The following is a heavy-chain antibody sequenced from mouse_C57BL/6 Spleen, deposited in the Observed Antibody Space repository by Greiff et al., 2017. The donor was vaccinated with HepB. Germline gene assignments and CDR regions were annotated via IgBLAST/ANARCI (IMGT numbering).Heavy chain of an antibody. CDR2: INPNNGGT. J-gene: IGHJ2*01. V-gene: IGHV1-26*01. Sequence: EVQLQQSGPELVKPGASVKISCKASGYTFTDYYMNWVKQSHGKSLEWIGDINPNNGGTSYNQKFKGKATLTVDKSSSTAYMELRSLTSEDSAVYYCARSPSTVVATGYFDYWGQGTTLTVSS. CDR1: GYTFTDYY. CDR3: ARSPSTVVATGYFDY. D-gene: IGHD1-1*01.